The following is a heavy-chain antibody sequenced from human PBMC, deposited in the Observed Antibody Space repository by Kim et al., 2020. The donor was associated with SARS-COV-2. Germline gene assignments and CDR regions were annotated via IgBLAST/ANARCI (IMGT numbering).Heavy chain of an antibody. CDR2: IRCGGSTT. CDR1: GFTFGSYG. V-gene: IGHV3-33*08. CDR3: ARDSGVLVGRAMPAFY. Sequence: GGSLRLSCAASGFTFGSYGMRWVRQAPGKGLEWVSTIRCGGSTTYYADSVEGRFIISRDNSKNTLYLQMNSLRAEDTAVYFCARDSGVLVGRAMPAFYWGEGTPVTVSS. D-gene: IGHD5-18*01. J-gene: IGHJ4*02.